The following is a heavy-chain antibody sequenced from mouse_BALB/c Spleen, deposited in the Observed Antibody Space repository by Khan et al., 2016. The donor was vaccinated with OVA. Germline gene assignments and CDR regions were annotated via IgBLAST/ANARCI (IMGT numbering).Heavy chain of an antibody. CDR1: GYTFTDYV. CDR2: IYPGSGRT. V-gene: IGHV1-81*01. CDR3: ARSYDGAWFAY. J-gene: IGHJ3*01. Sequence: VQLQESGPELVKPGASVKMSCKASGYTFTDYVISWVNQRTGQGLEWIGEIYPGSGRTYYNERFKDKATLTADKSSNTAYMKLSSLTSEDSAVYFCARSYDGAWFAYWGQGTLVTGSA. D-gene: IGHD1-1*01.